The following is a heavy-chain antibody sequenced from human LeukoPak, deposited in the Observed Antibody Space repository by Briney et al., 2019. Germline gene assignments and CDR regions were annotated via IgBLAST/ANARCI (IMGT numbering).Heavy chain of an antibody. D-gene: IGHD3-22*01. CDR2: ISGSDVRT. CDR1: GFTFSSYS. V-gene: IGHV3-23*01. CDR3: AKAGSGYYSA. J-gene: IGHJ5*02. Sequence: GGSLRLSCAASGFTFSSYSMNWVRQAPGKGLEWVSTISGSDVRTYYADSVKGRFTISRDNSKDTLYLQLNTLRVEDTAVYYCAKAGSGYYSAWDQGTLVTVSS.